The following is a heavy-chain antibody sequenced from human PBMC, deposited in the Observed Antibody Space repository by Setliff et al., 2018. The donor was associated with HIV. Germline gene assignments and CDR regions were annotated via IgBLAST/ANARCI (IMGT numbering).Heavy chain of an antibody. CDR1: GNTFTKYY. J-gene: IGHJ4*02. Sequence: ASVKVSCKASGNTFTKYYMHWVRQAPGQGLEWMGILNPSGSTVSTQKFQGRVTMTRDTSISTAYMEVSRLRSEDTAIYYCAQGAIRDSGSHITTRWGQGTLVTVSS. V-gene: IGHV1-46*03. CDR3: AQGAIRDSGSHITTR. CDR2: LNPSGST. D-gene: IGHD3-10*01.